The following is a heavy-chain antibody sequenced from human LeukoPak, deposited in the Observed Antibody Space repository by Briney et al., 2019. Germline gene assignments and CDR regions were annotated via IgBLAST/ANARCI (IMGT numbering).Heavy chain of an antibody. D-gene: IGHD3-22*01. CDR2: IWYDGSQK. V-gene: IGHV3-33*08. Sequence: GGFLRLSCAASGFTFSSYAMHWVRQAPGKGLEWVAVIWYDGSQKYYADSVRGRFTISRDNSKNTLYLQMNSLTAEDTAVYYCARVGSYENSGSLPFDYWGQGILVTVSS. CDR1: GFTFSSYA. CDR3: ARVGSYENSGSLPFDY. J-gene: IGHJ4*02.